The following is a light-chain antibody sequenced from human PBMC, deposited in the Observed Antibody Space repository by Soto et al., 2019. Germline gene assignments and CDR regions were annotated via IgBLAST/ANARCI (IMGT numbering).Light chain of an antibody. V-gene: IGLV2-8*01. CDR1: SSDVGGYKY. J-gene: IGLJ1*01. CDR2: AVN. CDR3: SSYAGSNNYV. Sequence: QSALTQPPSASGSPGQSVTISCTGTSSDVGGYKYVSWYQQYPGKAPKLMIYAVNKRPSWVPDRFSGSKSGNTASLTVSGLQAEDEADYYCSSYAGSNNYVFGTGTKVTVL.